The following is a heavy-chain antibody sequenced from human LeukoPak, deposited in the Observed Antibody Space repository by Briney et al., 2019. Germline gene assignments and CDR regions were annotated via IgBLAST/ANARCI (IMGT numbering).Heavy chain of an antibody. J-gene: IGHJ4*02. Sequence: GGSLRLSCAASGFTFSNYGMHWVRQAPGKGLEWVAFIRSDGNKKYYADSVKGRFTISRDNSKNTLYLQMNSLGAEDTAVYYCEVSYDSLSDRDNWGQGTLVTVSS. D-gene: IGHD3-3*01. CDR2: IRSDGNKK. CDR1: GFTFSNYG. V-gene: IGHV3-30*02. CDR3: EVSYDSLSDRDN.